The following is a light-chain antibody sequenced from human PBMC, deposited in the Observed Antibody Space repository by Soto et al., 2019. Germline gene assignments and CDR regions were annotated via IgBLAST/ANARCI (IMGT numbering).Light chain of an antibody. V-gene: IGKV3-15*01. J-gene: IGKJ4*01. CDR1: QSVRSN. CDR2: AAS. CDR3: QHYDHWPLT. Sequence: EIVMTQSPATLSVSPGERVTLSCRASQSVRSNLAWYQQIPGQAPRLLIYAASTRATGIPDRFSGSGSVTEFTLTISSLQSEDFAIYSCQHYDHWPLTFGGGTKVEIK.